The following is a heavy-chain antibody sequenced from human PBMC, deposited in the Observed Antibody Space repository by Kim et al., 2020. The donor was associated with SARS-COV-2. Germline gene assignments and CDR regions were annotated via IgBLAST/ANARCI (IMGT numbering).Heavy chain of an antibody. Sequence: GGSLRLSCAASGFTFSLYWMTWVRQAPGKGLEWVANIKQDGSEKYYVDSVKGRFTISRDNAEKTLYLQMNSLRADDTAVYYCASETYVVGTMTHIFDYWGQGTLVTVSS. D-gene: IGHD5-12*01. CDR3: ASETYVVGTMTHIFDY. CDR1: GFTFSLYW. J-gene: IGHJ4*02. CDR2: IKQDGSEK. V-gene: IGHV3-7*03.